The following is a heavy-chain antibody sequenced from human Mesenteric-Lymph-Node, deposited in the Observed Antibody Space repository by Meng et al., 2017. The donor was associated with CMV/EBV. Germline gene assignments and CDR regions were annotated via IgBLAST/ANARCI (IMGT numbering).Heavy chain of an antibody. CDR1: GFTFSNYT. V-gene: IGHV3-9*01. CDR2: ISWNSGRI. Sequence: GGSLRLSCAASGFTFSNYTMNWVRQAPGKGLEWVSGISWNSGRIAYADSVKGRFTISRDNAQNSVSLQMNSLRVEDTALYFCAKDTKSSSSSNFDHWGQGTLVTVSS. D-gene: IGHD6-6*01. CDR3: AKDTKSSSSSNFDH. J-gene: IGHJ4*02.